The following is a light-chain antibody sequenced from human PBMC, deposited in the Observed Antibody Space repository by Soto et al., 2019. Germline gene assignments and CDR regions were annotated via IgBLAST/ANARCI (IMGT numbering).Light chain of an antibody. V-gene: IGKV3-11*01. CDR3: QHRANWPLT. CDR2: DAS. Sequence: EIVLTQSPAALSLSPGERATLSCRASQSASTYLAWYQKKPGQAPRLLIYDASNRATGIPARFSGSGSGTDFTLTISSLEPEDFAVYFCQHRANWPLTFGQVTKVDIK. CDR1: QSASTY. J-gene: IGKJ1*01.